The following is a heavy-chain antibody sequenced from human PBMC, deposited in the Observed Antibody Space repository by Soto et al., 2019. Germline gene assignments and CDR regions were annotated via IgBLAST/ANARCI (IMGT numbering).Heavy chain of an antibody. CDR2: ISAYNGNT. D-gene: IGHD6-13*01. Sequence: VASVKVSCRGYGCTFTSEGISWVRQAPGQGLEWMGWISAYNGNTNYAQKLQGRVTMTTDTSTSTAYMELRSLRSDDTAVYYCARDLGSSSWTTGGENWFDHWRQGTRVTSPQ. V-gene: IGHV1-18*01. J-gene: IGHJ5*02. CDR3: ARDLGSSSWTTGGENWFDH. CDR1: GCTFTSEG.